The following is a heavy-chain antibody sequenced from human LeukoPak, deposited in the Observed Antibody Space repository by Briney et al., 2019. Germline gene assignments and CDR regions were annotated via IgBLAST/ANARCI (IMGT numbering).Heavy chain of an antibody. CDR1: GFTFDDYA. D-gene: IGHD3-16*01. CDR2: ISWNSGSI. CDR3: ANAPPGLQQYGMDV. V-gene: IGHV3-9*01. Sequence: GGSLRLSCAASGFTFDDYAMHWVRQAPGKGLEWVSGISWNSGSIGYADSVKGRFTISRDNAKNSLYLQMNSLRAEDTAVYYCANAPPGLQQYGMDVWGQGTTVTVSS. J-gene: IGHJ6*02.